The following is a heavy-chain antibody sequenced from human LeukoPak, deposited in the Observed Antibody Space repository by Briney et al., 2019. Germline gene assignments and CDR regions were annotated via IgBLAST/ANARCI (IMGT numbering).Heavy chain of an antibody. D-gene: IGHD4-17*01. Sequence: PVGSLRRSCEASVFTFSNYGMTWVRQPPGKGPKWIYTNTDGGDETPAANSVKGRFTIPRDNSKNMWALHMNSLRAEDTAVYYCAKSYLPGFGDFHGWEEYWGQGTLVTVSS. J-gene: IGHJ4*02. CDR1: VFTFSNYG. CDR3: AKSYLPGFGDFHGWEEY. CDR2: NTDGGDET. V-gene: IGHV3-23*01.